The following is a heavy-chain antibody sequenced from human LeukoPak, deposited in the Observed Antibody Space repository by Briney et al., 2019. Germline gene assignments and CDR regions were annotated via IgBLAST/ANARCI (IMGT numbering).Heavy chain of an antibody. J-gene: IGHJ3*02. Sequence: ASVKVSCKASGYTFTSYGISWVRQAPGQGLEWMGWINPNSGGTNYAQKFQGRVTMTRDTSISTAYMELSRLRSDDTAVYYCARDSGNAFDIWGQGTMVTVSS. D-gene: IGHD1-26*01. CDR1: GYTFTSYG. V-gene: IGHV1-2*02. CDR3: ARDSGNAFDI. CDR2: INPNSGGT.